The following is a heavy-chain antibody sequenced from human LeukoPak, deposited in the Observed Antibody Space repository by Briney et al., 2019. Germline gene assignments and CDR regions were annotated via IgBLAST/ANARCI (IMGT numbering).Heavy chain of an antibody. CDR1: GFTFSNAW. CDR2: IKSKTDGGTT. D-gene: IGHD3-10*01. V-gene: IGHV3-15*01. CDR3: TTDYYGSGSYN. J-gene: IGHJ4*02. Sequence: GGSLRLSCAASGFTFSNAWMSWVGQAPGKGLEWVGRIKSKTDGGTTDYAAPVKGRFTISRDDSKNTLYLQMNSLKTEDTAVYYCTTDYYGSGSYNWGQGTLVTVSS.